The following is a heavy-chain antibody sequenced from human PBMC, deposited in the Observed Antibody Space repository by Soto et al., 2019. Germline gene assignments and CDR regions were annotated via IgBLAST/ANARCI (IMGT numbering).Heavy chain of an antibody. Sequence: QVQLQESGPGLVKPSGTLSLTCAVSSGSISSSNWWSWVRQPPGRGLEWIGEIYHSGSTNYNPSLKSRVTISVDKSKNHFALKLSSVTAADTAVYYCARCYGAANGPYFDYWGQGTLVTVSS. CDR1: SGSISSSNW. CDR2: IYHSGST. J-gene: IGHJ4*02. D-gene: IGHD5-18*01. V-gene: IGHV4-4*02. CDR3: ARCYGAANGPYFDY.